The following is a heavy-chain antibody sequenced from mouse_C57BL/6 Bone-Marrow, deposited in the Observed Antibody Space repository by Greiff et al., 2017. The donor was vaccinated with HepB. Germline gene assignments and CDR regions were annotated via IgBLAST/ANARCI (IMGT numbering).Heavy chain of an antibody. CDR2: IDPANGNT. V-gene: IGHV14-3*01. CDR3: ATFITTVVAVDY. CDR1: GFNIKNTY. Sequence: VQLQQSVAELVRPGASVKLSCTASGFNIKNTYMHWVKQRPEQGLEWIGRIDPANGNTKYAPKFQGKATITADKSPNTAYLQLSSQTSENTAIYYCATFITTVVAVDYWRPGTALTVSS. D-gene: IGHD1-1*01. J-gene: IGHJ2*01.